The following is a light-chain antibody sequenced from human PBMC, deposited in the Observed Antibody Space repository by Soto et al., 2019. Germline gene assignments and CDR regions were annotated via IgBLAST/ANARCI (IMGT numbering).Light chain of an antibody. J-gene: IGKJ5*01. CDR3: QQYGSSPRT. Sequence: EIVLTQSPGTLSLSPGERATLSCRASQSVSSSYLAWYQQKPGQAPRLLIYGASSSATGIPDRFSGSGSGTDFTITISRLEPEDFAAYYCQQYGSSPRTFGQGTRLEIK. CDR1: QSVSSSY. V-gene: IGKV3-20*01. CDR2: GAS.